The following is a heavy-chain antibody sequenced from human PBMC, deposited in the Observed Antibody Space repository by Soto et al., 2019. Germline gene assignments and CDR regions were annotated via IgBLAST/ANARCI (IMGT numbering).Heavy chain of an antibody. CDR2: IYYSGST. CDR3: ARLTGASWISYFDC. D-gene: IGHD1-1*01. CDR1: GGSISSSSDY. Sequence: QLQLQESGPGLVKPSETLSLTCTVSGGSISSSSDYWGWIRQPPGKGLEWIGNIYYSGSTYYNPSLESRVTISVDTSKNHFSLRLSSVTAADTALYYCARLTGASWISYFDCWGQGTLVTVSS. J-gene: IGHJ4*02. V-gene: IGHV4-39*01.